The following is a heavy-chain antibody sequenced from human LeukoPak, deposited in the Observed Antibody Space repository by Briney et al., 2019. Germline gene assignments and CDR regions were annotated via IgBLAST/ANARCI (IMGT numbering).Heavy chain of an antibody. Sequence: ASVKVSCKASGYTFTNYDINWVRQATGQGLEWMGWMNPNSGNTGYAQKFQGRVTMTRNTSISTAYMELSSLRSEDTAVYYCARARDFWSGPPYFGAWGQGTLVTVSS. J-gene: IGHJ5*02. D-gene: IGHD3-3*01. V-gene: IGHV1-8*01. CDR2: MNPNSGNT. CDR1: GYTFTNYD. CDR3: ARARDFWSGPPYFGA.